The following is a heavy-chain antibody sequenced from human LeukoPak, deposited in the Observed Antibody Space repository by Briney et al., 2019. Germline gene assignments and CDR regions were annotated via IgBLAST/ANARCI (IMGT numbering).Heavy chain of an antibody. D-gene: IGHD4-23*01. CDR1: GGSISSYY. J-gene: IGHJ4*02. Sequence: SETLSLTCTVSGGSISSYYWSWIRQPPGKGLEWTGYIYYSGSTNYNPSLKSRVTISVDTSKNQFSLKLSSVTAADTAVYYCAREDGGNFDYWGQGTLVTVSS. CDR2: IYYSGST. V-gene: IGHV4-59*01. CDR3: AREDGGNFDY.